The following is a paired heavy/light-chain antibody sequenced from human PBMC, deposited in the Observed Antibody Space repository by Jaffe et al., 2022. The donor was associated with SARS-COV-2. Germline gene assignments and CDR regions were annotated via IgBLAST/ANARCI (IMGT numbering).Heavy chain of an antibody. J-gene: IGHJ4*02. CDR1: GFSFRNYG. V-gene: IGHV3-30*18. D-gene: IGHD3-10*01. Sequence: QVQLVESGGGVVQPGGSLRISCVGSGFSFRNYGFHWVRQAPGKGLEWVTLISYSGSTQYYADSVKGRFTISRDNSRNTIYLQMNSLRVEDAAVYYCAKCASPDYYHGSGPHFDYWGQGTLVTVSS. CDR3: AKCASPDYYHGSGPHFDY. CDR2: ISYSGSTQ.
Light chain of an antibody. J-gene: IGLJ1*01. V-gene: IGLV1-47*01. CDR3: AAWDDSLRGGV. CDR1: SYNIENYY. CDR2: KNN. Sequence: QSVLTQPPSASGTPGQRVTISCSGSSYNIENYYVYWYQQFPGTAPKLLIYKNNQRPSGVPDRFSGSKSGTSVYLAISGLRSEDEADYYCAAWDDSLRGGVFGTGTKVTV.